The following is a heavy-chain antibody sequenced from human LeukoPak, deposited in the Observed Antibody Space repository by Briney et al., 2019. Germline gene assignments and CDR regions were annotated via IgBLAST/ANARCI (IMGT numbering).Heavy chain of an antibody. D-gene: IGHD6-13*01. CDR1: GYTFTAYY. CDR3: ARDGIAAAGISGAYYMDV. J-gene: IGHJ6*03. CDR2: INPNSGGT. V-gene: IGHV1-2*02. Sequence: ASVKVSCKASGYTFTAYYMHWVRQAPGQGLEWMGWINPNSGGTNYAQKFQGRVTMTRDTSISTAYMELSRLKSDDTAVYYCARDGIAAAGISGAYYMDVWGKGTTVTISS.